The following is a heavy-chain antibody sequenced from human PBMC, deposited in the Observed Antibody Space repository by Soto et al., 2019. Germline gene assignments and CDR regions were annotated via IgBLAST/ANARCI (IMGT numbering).Heavy chain of an antibody. V-gene: IGHV4-59*01. J-gene: IGHJ4*02. CDR2: IYSSGST. CDR3: ARVEDSSGFGLYYFDY. D-gene: IGHD3-22*01. CDR1: GGSISSYY. Sequence: QVQLQESGPGLVKPSETLSLTCTVSGGSISSYYWSWIRQPPGKGLEWIGYIYSSGSTNYNPSLKSRVTISVDTSKNLFSLKLSSVTAADTAVYYCARVEDSSGFGLYYFDYWGQGTLVTVSS.